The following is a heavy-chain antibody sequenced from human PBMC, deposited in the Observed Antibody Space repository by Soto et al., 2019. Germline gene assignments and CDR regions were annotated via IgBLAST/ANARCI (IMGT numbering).Heavy chain of an antibody. Sequence: GGSLRLSCTASGFTFSSYGMGWVRQAPGKGLQWVSTIRGDGGQTHYTDSVKGRFSISRDNSKNTVYLQMDSLRAEDTAMYFCARDVGLDSDDFFAYWGQGTQVTVS. D-gene: IGHD3-9*01. J-gene: IGHJ4*02. CDR3: ARDVGLDSDDFFAY. V-gene: IGHV3-23*01. CDR2: IRGDGGQT. CDR1: GFTFSSYG.